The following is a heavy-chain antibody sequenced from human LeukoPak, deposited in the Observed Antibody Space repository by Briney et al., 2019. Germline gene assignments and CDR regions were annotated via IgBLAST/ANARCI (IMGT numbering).Heavy chain of an antibody. CDR2: INPNSGGT. V-gene: IGHV1-2*02. D-gene: IGHD3-16*01. CDR3: ARERGKATSFDY. Sequence: ASVKVSCKASGYTFTGYYMHWVRQAPGQGLEWMGWINPNSGGTNYAQKFQGRVTMTRDTSISTAYMELSRLRSDDTAVYYCARERGKATSFDYWGQGTLVTVSS. J-gene: IGHJ4*02. CDR1: GYTFTGYY.